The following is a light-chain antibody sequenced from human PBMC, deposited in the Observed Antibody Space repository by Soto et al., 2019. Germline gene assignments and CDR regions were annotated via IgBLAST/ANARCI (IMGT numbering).Light chain of an antibody. V-gene: IGLV2-23*01. CDR2: EGS. CDR1: SSDVGSYNL. J-gene: IGLJ3*02. Sequence: QSALTQPASVSGSPGQSITISCTGTSSDVGSYNLVSWYQQHPGKAPKLMIYEGSKRPSGVSNRFSGSKSGNTASLTISGLQAEDEADYYCCSYAGGSTWVFGGGTQLSAL. CDR3: CSYAGGSTWV.